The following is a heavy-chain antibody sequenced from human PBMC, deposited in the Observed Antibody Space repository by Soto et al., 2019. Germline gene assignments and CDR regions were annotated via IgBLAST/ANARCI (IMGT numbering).Heavy chain of an antibody. V-gene: IGHV1-69*01. CDR2: IIPIFGTA. CDR1: GGTFSSYS. CDR3: ARGVAAAGTLYYCDY. Sequence: QVQLVQSGAEVKKPGSSVKVSCKASGGTFSSYSISWVRQAPGQVLEWMGGIIPIFGTANYAQKFQGRVQVTADESTGTAYMELSSMRSEDTAVYYCARGVAAAGTLYYCDYWGQGTLVTVSS. D-gene: IGHD6-13*01. J-gene: IGHJ4*02.